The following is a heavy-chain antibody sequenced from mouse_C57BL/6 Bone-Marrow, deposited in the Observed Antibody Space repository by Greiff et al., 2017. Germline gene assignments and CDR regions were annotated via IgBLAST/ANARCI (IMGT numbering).Heavy chain of an antibody. CDR1: GFTFSSYG. D-gene: IGHD2-4*01. CDR2: ISSGGSYT. CDR3: ARRIYYDYDGGPGDY. Sequence: DVKLVESGGDLVKPGGSLKLSCAASGFTFSSYGMSWVRQTPDKRLEWVATISSGGSYTYYPDSVKGRFPISRDNAKNTLYLQMSSLKSEDTAMYYCARRIYYDYDGGPGDYWGQGTSVTVSS. V-gene: IGHV5-6*02. J-gene: IGHJ4*01.